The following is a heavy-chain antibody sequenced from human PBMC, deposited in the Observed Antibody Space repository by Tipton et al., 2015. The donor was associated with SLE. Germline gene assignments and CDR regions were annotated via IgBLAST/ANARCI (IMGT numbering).Heavy chain of an antibody. CDR1: GFTVSSNS. CDR3: AREGGAGYSSGWFDY. CDR2: IYSGGNI. Sequence: SLRLSCAASGFTVSSNSMSWVRQAPGNGLEWVSVIYSGGNIYYADSVKGRFTISRDNSNLYLQMNSLRAEDTAVYYCAREGGAGYSSGWFDYWGQGTLVTVSS. J-gene: IGHJ5*01. V-gene: IGHV3-53*01. D-gene: IGHD6-19*01.